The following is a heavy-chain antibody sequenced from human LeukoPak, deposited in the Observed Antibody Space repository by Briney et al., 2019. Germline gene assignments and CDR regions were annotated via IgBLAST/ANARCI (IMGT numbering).Heavy chain of an antibody. CDR2: ISGSGGST. CDR3: AKLSRPIVGATTGY. J-gene: IGHJ4*02. CDR1: GFTFSSYA. Sequence: PGGSLRLSCAASGFTFSSYAVSWVRQAPGKGLEWVSAISGSGGSTYYADSVKGRFTISRDNSKNTLYLQMNSLRAEDTAVYYCAKLSRPIVGATTGYWGQGTLVTVSS. V-gene: IGHV3-23*01. D-gene: IGHD1-26*01.